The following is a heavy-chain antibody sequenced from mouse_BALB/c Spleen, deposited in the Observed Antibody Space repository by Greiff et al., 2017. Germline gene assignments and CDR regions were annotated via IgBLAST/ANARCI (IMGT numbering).Heavy chain of an antibody. CDR2: IYPGNGDT. CDR3: ARYGNWWVYFDD. Sequence: QVQLQQPGAELVKPGASVKMSCKASGYTFTSYNMHWVKQTPGQGLEWIGAIYPGNGDTSYNQKFKGKATLTADKSSSTAYMQLSSLTSEDSAVYYCARYGNWWVYFDDWGEGTTLTVSS. CDR1: GYTFTSYN. V-gene: IGHV1-12*01. J-gene: IGHJ2*01. D-gene: IGHD2-1*01.